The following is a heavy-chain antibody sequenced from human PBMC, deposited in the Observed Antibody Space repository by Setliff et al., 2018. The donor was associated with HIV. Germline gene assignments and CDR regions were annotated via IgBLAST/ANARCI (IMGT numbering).Heavy chain of an antibody. Sequence: SETLSLTCTVSGGSISSYYWSWIRQPAGKGLEWIGRIYTSGSTNYNPSLKSRVTMSVDTSKNQFSLKLSSVTAADTAVYYCARGGGYDRSGYYPFDYWGQGTPVTVSS. CDR1: GGSISSYY. V-gene: IGHV4-4*07. J-gene: IGHJ4*02. CDR3: ARGGGYDRSGYYPFDY. CDR2: IYTSGST. D-gene: IGHD3-22*01.